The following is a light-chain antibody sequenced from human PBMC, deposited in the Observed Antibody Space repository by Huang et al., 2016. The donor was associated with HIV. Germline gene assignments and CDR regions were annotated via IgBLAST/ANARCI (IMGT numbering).Light chain of an antibody. CDR1: QSVLYSSNSKNY. Sequence: DIVMTQSPDSLAVSLGERATIKCRSSQSVLYSSNSKNYLAWFQQKPGQAPRLLIYWASSRESGVPDRLSGSGSGTDFTLTISSLEAEDAAVYYCQQYYSIPQTFGQGTKVEI. CDR3: QQYYSIPQT. V-gene: IGKV4-1*01. CDR2: WAS. J-gene: IGKJ1*01.